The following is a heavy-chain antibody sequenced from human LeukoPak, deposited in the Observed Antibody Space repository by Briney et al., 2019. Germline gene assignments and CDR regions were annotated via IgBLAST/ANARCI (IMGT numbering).Heavy chain of an antibody. D-gene: IGHD2-2*02. CDR2: ISWNSGSI. V-gene: IGHV3-9*01. CDR3: ARAIGVTCISTSCYSFDY. J-gene: IGHJ4*02. Sequence: GGSLRLSCAASGFIFDDYAIHWVRQAPGKGLEWVSGISWNSGSIGYADSVEGRFTISRDNAKNSLYLQMNSLRTEDTALYYCARAIGVTCISTSCYSFDYWGQGTPVTVSS. CDR1: GFIFDDYA.